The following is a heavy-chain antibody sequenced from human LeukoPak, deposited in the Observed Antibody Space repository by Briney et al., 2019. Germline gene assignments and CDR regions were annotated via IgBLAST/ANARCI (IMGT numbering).Heavy chain of an antibody. V-gene: IGHV3-23*01. CDR1: GFTFSSYA. Sequence: GGSLRLSCAASGFTFSSYAMSWVRQAPGKGLEWVSAISGSGGSTYYADSVKGRFTISRDNSKNTLYLQMNSQRAEDTAVYYCAKDGIVGATRDYFDYWGQGTLVTVSS. CDR2: ISGSGGST. CDR3: AKDGIVGATRDYFDY. D-gene: IGHD1-26*01. J-gene: IGHJ4*02.